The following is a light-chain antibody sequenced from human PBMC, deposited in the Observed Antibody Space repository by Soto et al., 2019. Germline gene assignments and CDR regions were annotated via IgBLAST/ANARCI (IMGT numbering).Light chain of an antibody. Sequence: QSVLTQPASVSGSPGQSITISCTGTSSNVGSYKLVSWYQQHPGKAPKLMILEVNKRPSGVSNRFSGSKSGNTASLTISGLKVGDEADYYCCSSGGSPTHVFGTGTKLTVL. J-gene: IGLJ1*01. CDR1: SSNVGSYKL. CDR2: EVN. V-gene: IGLV2-23*02. CDR3: CSSGGSPTHV.